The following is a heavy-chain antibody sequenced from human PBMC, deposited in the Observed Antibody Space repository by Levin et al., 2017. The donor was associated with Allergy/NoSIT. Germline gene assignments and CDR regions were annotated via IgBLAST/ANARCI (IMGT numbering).Heavy chain of an antibody. V-gene: IGHV4-4*07. J-gene: IGHJ2*01. CDR3: PRDRLIAPRWFAL. CDR1: GGSINNYY. D-gene: IGHD3-16*02. CDR2: FHNGGNT. Sequence: SETLSLTCTVSGGSINNYYWSWIRQSAGKGLEWIGRFHNGGNTNYNPSLKSRVTMSVDTSKNQFSLTVSSVSAADTAVYFFPRDRLIAPRWFALWGRGTLVTVSS.